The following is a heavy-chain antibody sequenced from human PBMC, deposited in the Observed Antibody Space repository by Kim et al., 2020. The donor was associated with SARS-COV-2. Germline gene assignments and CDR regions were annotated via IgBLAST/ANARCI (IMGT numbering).Heavy chain of an antibody. CDR2: IYSGGST. CDR1: GFTVSSNY. J-gene: IGHJ6*02. CDR3: ARGGREWSTVSTPYYGMDV. D-gene: IGHD4-4*01. Sequence: GGSLRLSCAASGFTVSSNYMSWVRQAPGKGLEWVSVIYSGGSTYYADSVKGRFTISRDNSKNTLYLQMNSLRAEDTAVYYCARGGREWSTVSTPYYGMDVWGQGTTVTVSS. V-gene: IGHV3-53*01.